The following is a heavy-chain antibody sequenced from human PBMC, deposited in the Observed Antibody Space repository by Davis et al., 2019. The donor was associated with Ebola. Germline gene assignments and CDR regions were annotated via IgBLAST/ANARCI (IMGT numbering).Heavy chain of an antibody. D-gene: IGHD3-16*01. V-gene: IGHV3-33*01. CDR2: IWYDGSNK. CDR1: GFTFSSYG. J-gene: IGHJ5*02. CDR3: ARDQRFAGGWFDP. Sequence: GESLKISCAASGFTFSSYGMHWVRQAPGKGLEWVAVIWYDGSNKYYADSAKGRFTISRDNSKNTLYLQMNSLRAEDTAVYYCARDQRFAGGWFDPWGQGTLVTVSS.